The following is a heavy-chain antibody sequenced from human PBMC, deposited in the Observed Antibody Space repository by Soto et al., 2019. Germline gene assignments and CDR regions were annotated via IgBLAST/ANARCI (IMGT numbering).Heavy chain of an antibody. CDR1: GFTFSNYV. D-gene: IGHD1-26*01. CDR2: ISNSGGST. Sequence: PGGSLRLSCAASGFTFSNYVMSWVRQAPGKGLEWVSSISNSGGSTYYADSVKGRFTISRDNSKNTLYLQMNSLRAEDTAVYYWAKEDVGGYYYSGLWGRGTLVTVSS. J-gene: IGHJ4*02. V-gene: IGHV3-23*01. CDR3: AKEDVGGYYYSGL.